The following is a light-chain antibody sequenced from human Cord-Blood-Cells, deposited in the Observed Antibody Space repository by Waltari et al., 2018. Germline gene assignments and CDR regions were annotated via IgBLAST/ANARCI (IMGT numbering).Light chain of an antibody. Sequence: QSALTQPRSVTGSPGQSVTISCTGTSSDFGGYNYVPWYQQHPGKAPKLMSYDVSKRPSGVPDRFSGSKSGNTASLTISGLQAEDEADYYCCSYAGSYTWVFGGGTKLTVL. CDR2: DVS. CDR3: CSYAGSYTWV. V-gene: IGLV2-11*01. J-gene: IGLJ3*02. CDR1: SSDFGGYNY.